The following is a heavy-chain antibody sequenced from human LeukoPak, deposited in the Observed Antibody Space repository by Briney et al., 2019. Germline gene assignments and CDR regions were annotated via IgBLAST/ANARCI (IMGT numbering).Heavy chain of an antibody. V-gene: IGHV3-66*01. CDR1: GFSVSVNY. Sequence: GGSLRLSCAASGFSVSVNYMSWVRQAPGEGLECISVLFASGNSNYADSVKGRFTISRDNSENTLDLHMHSLRAEDTAVYYCAKVRHLWSSSSRFDYWGQGTLVTLSS. CDR2: LFASGNS. J-gene: IGHJ4*02. CDR3: AKVRHLWSSSSRFDY. D-gene: IGHD6-13*01.